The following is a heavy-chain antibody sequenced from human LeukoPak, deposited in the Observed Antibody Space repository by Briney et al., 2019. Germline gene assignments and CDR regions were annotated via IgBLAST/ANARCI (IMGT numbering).Heavy chain of an antibody. D-gene: IGHD3-10*01. CDR1: GYSFTDYY. CDR2: ISPRSGDT. J-gene: IGHJ4*02. CDR3: ARGREIHGGSDTKLDDY. V-gene: IGHV1-2*02. Sequence: GASVKVSCKASGYSFTDYYMHWVRQAPGQGLEWMGWISPRSGDTSYAQKFQGRVNMTRDTSINTVDMDLSGLTSDDTAVFYCARGREIHGGSDTKLDDYWGQGTLVTVSS.